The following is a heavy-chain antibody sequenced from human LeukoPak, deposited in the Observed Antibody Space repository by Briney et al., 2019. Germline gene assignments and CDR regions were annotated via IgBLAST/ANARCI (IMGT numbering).Heavy chain of an antibody. CDR3: ARVIYYDSSGYYYYYYYYMDV. V-gene: IGHV4-39*07. CDR1: GGSISSSSYY. CDR2: IYYSGST. D-gene: IGHD3-22*01. J-gene: IGHJ6*03. Sequence: SETLSLTCTVPGGSISSSSYYWGWIRQPPGKGLEWIGSIYYSGSTYYNPSLKSRVTISVDTSKNQFSLKLSSVTAADTAVYYCARVIYYDSSGYYYYYYYYMDVWGKGTTVTVSS.